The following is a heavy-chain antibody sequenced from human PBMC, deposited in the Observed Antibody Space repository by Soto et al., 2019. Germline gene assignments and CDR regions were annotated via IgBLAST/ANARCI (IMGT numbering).Heavy chain of an antibody. Sequence: QVQLVESGGGVVQPGRSLRLSCAASGFTFSSYAMHWVRQALGKGLEWVAVISYDGSNKYYADSVKGRFTISRDNSKNTMYLQMNSLRAEDTAVYYCARDPSSGWGFYFDYWGQGTLVTVSS. J-gene: IGHJ4*02. CDR1: GFTFSSYA. V-gene: IGHV3-30-3*01. CDR2: ISYDGSNK. D-gene: IGHD6-19*01. CDR3: ARDPSSGWGFYFDY.